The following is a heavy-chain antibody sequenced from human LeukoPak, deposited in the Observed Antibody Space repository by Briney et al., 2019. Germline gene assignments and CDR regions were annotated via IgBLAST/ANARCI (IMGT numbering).Heavy chain of an antibody. CDR3: ARDQVVAWRAFDI. J-gene: IGHJ3*02. CDR1: GXTFNTYA. V-gene: IGHV3-30*14. CDR2: ISYDGNNK. Sequence: GGSLRLSCAASGXTFNTYAMHWVRQAPGKGLEWVAIISYDGNNKYYADSVKGRFTISRDNSKNTLYVQMNSLRVEDTAVYYCARDQVVAWRAFDIWGQGTMVTVSS. D-gene: IGHD2-15*01.